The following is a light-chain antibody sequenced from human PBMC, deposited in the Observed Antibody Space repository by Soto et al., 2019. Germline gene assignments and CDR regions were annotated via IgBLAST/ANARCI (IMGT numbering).Light chain of an antibody. V-gene: IGLV2-14*03. CDR1: RSDVGRYNF. J-gene: IGLJ1*01. CDR2: DVA. CDR3: SSYTGSTSLVYV. Sequence: QSALTQPASLSGSPGQSISISCTGTRSDVGRYNFVSWYQQRPGKAPKLIIYDVANRPSGISNRFSGSKSGNTASLTISGLQAEDYADYYCSSYTGSTSLVYVFGTVTKLTVL.